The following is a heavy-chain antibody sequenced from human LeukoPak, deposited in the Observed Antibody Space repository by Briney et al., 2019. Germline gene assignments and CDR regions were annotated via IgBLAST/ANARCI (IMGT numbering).Heavy chain of an antibody. J-gene: IGHJ1*01. D-gene: IGHD3-22*01. CDR3: ASWGSGYYFSRYFQH. CDR1: GFTFSSYS. CDR2: ISSSSSYI. V-gene: IGHV3-21*01. Sequence: PGRSLRLSCAASGFTFSSYSMNWVRQAPGKGLEWVSSISSSSSYIYYADSVKGRFTISRDNAKNSLYLQMNSLRAEDTAVYYCASWGSGYYFSRYFQHWGQGTLVTVSS.